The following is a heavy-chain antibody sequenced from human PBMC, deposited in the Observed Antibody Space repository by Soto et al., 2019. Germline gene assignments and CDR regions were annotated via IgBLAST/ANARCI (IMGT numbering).Heavy chain of an antibody. CDR1: EFTVSSTY. CDR3: ARGGAFDI. CDR2: IYSVGTI. Sequence: EVQLVESGGGLVQPGGSLRLSCAASEFTVSSTYMNWVRQAPGKGLEWVSVIYSVGTIYYADSVKGRFTISRDNSKNMLYLQMNSLRVEDTAMYYCARGGAFDIWGQGTMVTVSS. J-gene: IGHJ3*02. V-gene: IGHV3-66*01.